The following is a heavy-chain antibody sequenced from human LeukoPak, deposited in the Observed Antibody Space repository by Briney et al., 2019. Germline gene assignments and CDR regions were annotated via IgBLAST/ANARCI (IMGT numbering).Heavy chain of an antibody. CDR3: ARELVLWFGKRSTSLDFDY. V-gene: IGHV4-61*02. J-gene: IGHJ4*02. CDR2: IYASRST. D-gene: IGHD3-10*01. CDR1: GGSISSGSSY. Sequence: PSETLSLTCTVSGGSISSGSSYWSWIRQPAGKGLEWFGRIYASRSTNYNPSLKSRVTISVDTSKNHFSLKLSSVTAADTAVYYCARELVLWFGKRSTSLDFDYWGQGTLVTVSS.